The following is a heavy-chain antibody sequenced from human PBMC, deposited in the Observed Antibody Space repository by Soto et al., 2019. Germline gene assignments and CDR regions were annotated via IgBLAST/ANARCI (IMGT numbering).Heavy chain of an antibody. V-gene: IGHV4-34*01. Sequence: LSLTCAVYGGSVNGYYWNWIRRPPGKGLEWIGEINHTGGTHYNPSLKSRVTMSVDTSKNQFSLRLSSVTAADTAIYYCATRITVFGLLIPPFDPWGQGTQVTVSS. D-gene: IGHD3-3*01. J-gene: IGHJ5*02. CDR2: INHTGGT. CDR3: ATRITVFGLLIPPFDP. CDR1: GGSVNGYY.